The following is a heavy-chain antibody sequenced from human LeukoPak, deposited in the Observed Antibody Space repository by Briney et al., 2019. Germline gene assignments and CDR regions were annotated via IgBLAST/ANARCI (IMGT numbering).Heavy chain of an antibody. CDR3: ARAVVVPAALYYFDY. CDR1: GYTFTGYY. D-gene: IGHD2-2*01. Sequence: GASVKVSCKASGYTFTGYYMHWVRQAPGQGLEWMGWINPNSGGTNYAQKFQGRVTMTRDTSISTAYMELRSLRSDDTGVYYCARAVVVPAALYYFDYWGQGTLVTVSS. CDR2: INPNSGGT. J-gene: IGHJ4*02. V-gene: IGHV1-2*02.